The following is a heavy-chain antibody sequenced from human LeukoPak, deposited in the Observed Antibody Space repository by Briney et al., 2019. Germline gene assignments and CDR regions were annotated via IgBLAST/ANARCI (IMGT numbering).Heavy chain of an antibody. Sequence: GGSLRLSCAASGFTFGSYAMSWVRQAPGKGLEWVSFISPNADRTSKADSVEGRFTISRDNPRNTLYLQMNSLRDDDSAVYYCAIMHGYYDGSGYWVQWGQGTLVTVSS. V-gene: IGHV3-23*01. CDR1: GFTFGSYA. D-gene: IGHD3-22*01. CDR2: ISPNADRT. CDR3: AIMHGYYDGSGYWVQ. J-gene: IGHJ4*02.